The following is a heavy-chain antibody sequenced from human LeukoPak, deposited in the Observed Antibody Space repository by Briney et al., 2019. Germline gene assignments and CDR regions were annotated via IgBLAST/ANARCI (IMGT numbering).Heavy chain of an antibody. D-gene: IGHD3-22*01. CDR3: ARGGAVGGYYSSPVPSNFDQ. Sequence: SETLSLTCTVSGGSISSSSYYWTWIRQPPGKGLEWIGYIYDSESTDYNPSLKSRVTISIDTSKTQISLKLNSVTAADTAVYYCARGGAVGGYYSSPVPSNFDQWGQGTLVTVSS. CDR2: IYDSEST. J-gene: IGHJ4*02. CDR1: GGSISSSSYY. V-gene: IGHV4-61*01.